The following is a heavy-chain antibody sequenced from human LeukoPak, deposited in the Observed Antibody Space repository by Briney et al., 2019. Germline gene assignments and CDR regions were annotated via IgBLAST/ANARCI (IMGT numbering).Heavy chain of an antibody. CDR1: GGSVSSGSYY. D-gene: IGHD6-19*01. V-gene: IGHV4-61*03. Sequence: SETLSPTCTVSGGSVSSGSYYWSWIRQPPGKGLEWIGYIYYSGSTNYNPSLKSRVTMSVDTSKNHFSLKLTSVTAADTAVYYCARERAVAGADWFDPWGQGTLVTVSS. CDR2: IYYSGST. J-gene: IGHJ5*02. CDR3: ARERAVAGADWFDP.